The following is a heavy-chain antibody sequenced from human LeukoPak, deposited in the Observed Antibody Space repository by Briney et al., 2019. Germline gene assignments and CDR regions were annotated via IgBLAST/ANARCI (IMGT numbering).Heavy chain of an antibody. Sequence: SETLSLTCTVSGGSISGYFWSWIRQPPGKGLELIGYLYYSGSTNYNPSLKSRVTVSVDTSKDQFSLRLSSVTAAATAVYYCARLLAVAGGDAFDIWGQGKMVTVSS. V-gene: IGHV4-59*08. J-gene: IGHJ3*02. CDR3: ARLLAVAGGDAFDI. CDR1: GGSISGYF. D-gene: IGHD6-19*01. CDR2: LYYSGST.